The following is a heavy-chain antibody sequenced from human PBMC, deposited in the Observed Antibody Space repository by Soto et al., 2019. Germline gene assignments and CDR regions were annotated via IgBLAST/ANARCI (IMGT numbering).Heavy chain of an antibody. D-gene: IGHD5-12*01. V-gene: IGHV4-30-4*01. CDR3: ARDGYNLPFDY. J-gene: IGHJ4*02. CDR2: IYYSGST. Sequence: PSETLSLTCTVSGGSISSGDYYWSWIRQPPGEGLEWIGYIYYSGSTYYNPSLKSRVTISVDTSKNQFSLKLSSVTAADTAVYYCARDGYNLPFDYWGQGTLVTVSS. CDR1: GGSISSGDYY.